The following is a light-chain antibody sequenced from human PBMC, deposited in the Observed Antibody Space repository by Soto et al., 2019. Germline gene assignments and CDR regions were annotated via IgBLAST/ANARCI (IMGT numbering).Light chain of an antibody. Sequence: QSALTQPPSASGTPGQGVNISCSGSNSNIGSHAVNWYQQLPGMAPRLLIYNTNRRHPGVPDRFSASKSGMSASLAISGLQVDDEADYFCASWDDSLDGPWLFGGGTKLTVL. CDR2: NTN. CDR1: NSNIGSHA. J-gene: IGLJ3*02. CDR3: ASWDDSLDGPWL. V-gene: IGLV1-44*01.